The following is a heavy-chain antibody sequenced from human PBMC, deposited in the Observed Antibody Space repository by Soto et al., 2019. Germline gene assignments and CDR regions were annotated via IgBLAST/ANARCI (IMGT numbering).Heavy chain of an antibody. CDR1: GDSVSSNSAA. D-gene: IGHD6-19*01. V-gene: IGHV6-1*01. J-gene: IGHJ5*02. Sequence: QSQTLSLTCAISGDSVSSNSAAWNWIRQSPSRGLEWLGRTYYRSKWYNDYAVSVKSRITINPDTSKNQFSLQLNSVTPEDTAVYYCARVDQRNSSGWYWNWFDPWGQGTLVTVSS. CDR3: ARVDQRNSSGWYWNWFDP. CDR2: TYYRSKWYN.